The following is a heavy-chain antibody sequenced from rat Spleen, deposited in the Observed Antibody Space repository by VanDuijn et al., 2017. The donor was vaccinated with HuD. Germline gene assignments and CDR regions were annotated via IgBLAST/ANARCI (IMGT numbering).Heavy chain of an antibody. CDR1: GFSLPSYH. CDR2: MRYDGDT. V-gene: IGHV2-63*01. CDR3: TRDLYYFDY. D-gene: IGHD1-2*01. Sequence: QVQLKESGPGLVQPSQPLSLTCTVSGFSLPSYHVSWVRQPPGKGLEWMGRMRYDGDTAFNSALKSRLSISRDTSKNQVFLKMNSLQADDTGIYYCTRDLYYFDYWGQGVMVTVSS. J-gene: IGHJ2*01.